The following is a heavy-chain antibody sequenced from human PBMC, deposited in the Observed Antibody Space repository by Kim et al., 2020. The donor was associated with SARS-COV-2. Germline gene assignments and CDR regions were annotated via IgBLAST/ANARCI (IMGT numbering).Heavy chain of an antibody. D-gene: IGHD6-19*01. V-gene: IGHV3-23*01. CDR2: IRQSGGNT. Sequence: GGSLRLSCAASGFTFNSYAMSWVRQAPGKGLEWVSGIRQSGGNTEYADSVKGRFSISRDNSKNTLYLQMNRRRAEDTAVYYCAKVTSGSSGWFGYFQRWGQGTLVTVSS. CDR3: AKVTSGSSGWFGYFQR. J-gene: IGHJ1*01. CDR1: GFTFNSYA.